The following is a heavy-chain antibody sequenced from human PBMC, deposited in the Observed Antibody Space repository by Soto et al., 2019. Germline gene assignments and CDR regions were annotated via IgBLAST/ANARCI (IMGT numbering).Heavy chain of an antibody. CDR2: ICYDGSNK. V-gene: IGHV3-33*08. Sequence: GGSLRLSCTASGFSVDNYGMAWVRQAPGKGLEWVSVICYDGSNKYYADSVKGRFTISRDNSKNTLYLQMNSLRAEDTAVYYCARDKGSITGLAPFDYWGQGTLVTVSS. CDR3: ARDKGSITGLAPFDY. D-gene: IGHD1-20*01. CDR1: GFSVDNYG. J-gene: IGHJ4*02.